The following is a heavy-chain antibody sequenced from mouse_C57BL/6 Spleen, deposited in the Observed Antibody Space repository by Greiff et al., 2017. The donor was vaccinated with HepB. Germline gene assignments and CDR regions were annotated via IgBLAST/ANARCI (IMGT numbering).Heavy chain of an antibody. CDR2: IRNKANGYTT. CDR1: GFTFTDYY. D-gene: IGHD4-1*01. V-gene: IGHV7-3*01. Sequence: EVQVVESGGGLVQPGGSLSLSCAASGFTFTDYYMSWVRQPPGKALEWLGFIRNKANGYTTEYSASVKGRFTISRDNSQSSLYLQMNALRAEDSATYYCARSNWDGAMDYWGQGTSVTVSS. J-gene: IGHJ4*01. CDR3: ARSNWDGAMDY.